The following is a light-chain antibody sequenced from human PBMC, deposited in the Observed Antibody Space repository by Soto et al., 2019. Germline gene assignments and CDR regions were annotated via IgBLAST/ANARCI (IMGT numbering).Light chain of an antibody. V-gene: IGKV4-1*01. J-gene: IGKJ1*01. CDR3: QQYYSIPRT. CDR1: QSVFFSSNNKNY. Sequence: DIVMTQSPDSLAVSLGGRATINCKSSQSVFFSSNNKNYLTWYQHKPGQPPKLLIYWASTRESGVPDRFSGSGSGTDFTLTISSLQAEDVAVYYCQQYYSIPRTFGQGTKVDIK. CDR2: WAS.